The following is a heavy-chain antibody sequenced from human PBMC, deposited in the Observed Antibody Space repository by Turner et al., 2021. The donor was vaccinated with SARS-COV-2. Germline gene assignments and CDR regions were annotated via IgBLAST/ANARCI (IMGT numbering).Heavy chain of an antibody. V-gene: IGHV2-5*02. CDR3: AHKRLVTVFGVVINPYDAYDV. D-gene: IGHD3-3*01. J-gene: IGHJ3*01. CDR1: GFSLSTSGVA. Sequence: QITLKESGPTLVKPTQTLTVTCTLSGFSLSTSGVAVGWIRQPPGKALEWLGLIYWDDDKRYSPSLEDRITIAKDTSKNQVVLTLTNIDPADTATYYCAHKRLVTVFGVVINPYDAYDVWGQGTVVIVSS. CDR2: IYWDDDK.